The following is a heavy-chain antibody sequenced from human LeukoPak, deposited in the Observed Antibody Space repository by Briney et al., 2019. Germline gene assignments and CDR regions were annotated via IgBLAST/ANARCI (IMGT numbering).Heavy chain of an antibody. CDR2: ISSGSSTI. J-gene: IGHJ4*02. D-gene: IGHD4-17*01. CDR1: GFTFSSFS. V-gene: IGHV3-48*02. CDR3: AGPLGRTAVTTQPI. Sequence: GGSLRLSCAASGFTFSSFSMNWVRQAPGRGLECVSYISSGSSTIYYADSVKGRFTISRDNAKNSLYLQMNSLGDEDTAVYYCAGPLGRTAVTTQPIWGQGTLVTAPS.